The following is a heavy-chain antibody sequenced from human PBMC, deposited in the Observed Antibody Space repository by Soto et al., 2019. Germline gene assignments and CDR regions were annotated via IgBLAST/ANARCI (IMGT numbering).Heavy chain of an antibody. D-gene: IGHD6-13*01. CDR2: ISGSGGSI. CDR3: AKGGDSSSWKNWFDP. CDR1: GFTFSNYA. J-gene: IGHJ5*02. V-gene: IGHV3-23*01. Sequence: EVQLLESGGGLVQPGGSLRLSCAASGFTFSNYAMTWVRQAPGKGLEWVSGISGSGGSIYYADSVKGRFTISRDNSKNKLYLQMNSLRAEDTAVYYCAKGGDSSSWKNWFDPWGQGTLVTVSS.